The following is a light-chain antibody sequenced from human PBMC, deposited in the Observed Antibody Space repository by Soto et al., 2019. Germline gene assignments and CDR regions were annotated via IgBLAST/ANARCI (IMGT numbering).Light chain of an antibody. CDR1: SSDVGSYNL. Sequence: QSVLTQPASVSGSPGQSITISCTGTSSDVGSYNLASWYQQHPGKAPKLMIYEGSKRPSGVSNRFSGSESGNTASLTISGLQAEDEADYYCCSYAGRGTYVFGTGTKVTVL. V-gene: IGLV2-23*01. CDR2: EGS. J-gene: IGLJ1*01. CDR3: CSYAGRGTYV.